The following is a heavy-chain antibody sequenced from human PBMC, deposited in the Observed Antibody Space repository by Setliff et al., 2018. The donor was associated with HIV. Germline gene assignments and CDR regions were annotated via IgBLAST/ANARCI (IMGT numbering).Heavy chain of an antibody. CDR2: IFHSAAT. V-gene: IGHV4-38-2*01. CDR3: ARRGAYGYDYFDY. D-gene: IGHD5-12*01. J-gene: IGHJ4*02. Sequence: PSETLSLTCAVSGYSISSGYYWGWIRQPPGKGPEWIGSIFHSAATNYNPSLKSRVTISIDTSKNQFSLKLTSVTAADTAVYYCARRGAYGYDYFDYWGPGILVTVSS. CDR1: GYSISSGYY.